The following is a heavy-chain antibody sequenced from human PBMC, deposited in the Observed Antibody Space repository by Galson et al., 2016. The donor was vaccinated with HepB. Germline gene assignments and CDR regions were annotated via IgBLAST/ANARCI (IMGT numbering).Heavy chain of an antibody. CDR1: GLSFSSSN. CDR3: ARDRGYSFSDF. V-gene: IGHV3-30*04. CDR2: ISYDGSNK. D-gene: IGHD5-18*01. Sequence: SLRLSCAASGLSFSSSNMNWVRQAPGKGLEWVTVISYDGSNKFYADSVKGRFTISRDNSKNTLHLEMNRLRVEDTAVYYCARDRGYSFSDFWGQGTLVTVSS. J-gene: IGHJ4*02.